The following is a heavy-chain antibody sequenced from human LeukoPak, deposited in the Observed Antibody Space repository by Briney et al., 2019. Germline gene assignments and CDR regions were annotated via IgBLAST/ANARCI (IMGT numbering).Heavy chain of an antibody. V-gene: IGHV4-34*01. D-gene: IGHD4-23*01. Sequence: PSETLSLTCAVYGGSFSGYYWSWIRQPPGKGLEWIGEINHSESTNYNPSLKSRVTISVDTSKNQFSLKLSPVTAADTAVYYCARGRRMTTVVTPIDYWGQGTLVTVSS. J-gene: IGHJ4*02. CDR2: INHSEST. CDR3: ARGRRMTTVVTPIDY. CDR1: GGSFSGYY.